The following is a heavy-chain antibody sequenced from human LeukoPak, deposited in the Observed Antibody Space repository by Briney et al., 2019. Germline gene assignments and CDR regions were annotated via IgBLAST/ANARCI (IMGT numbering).Heavy chain of an antibody. J-gene: IGHJ4*02. D-gene: IGHD6-19*01. CDR1: GFTFSDFD. V-gene: IGHV3-23*01. CDR2: ISGSGGNT. Sequence: PGGSLGLSCVASGFTFSDFDMNWVRQAPGKGLDWVSAISGSGGNTYYADSVRGRFSISRDNSKNTLYLQMNSLRAEDAAIYYCARDRLAVAGTTGGYWGQGTLVTVSS. CDR3: ARDRLAVAGTTGGY.